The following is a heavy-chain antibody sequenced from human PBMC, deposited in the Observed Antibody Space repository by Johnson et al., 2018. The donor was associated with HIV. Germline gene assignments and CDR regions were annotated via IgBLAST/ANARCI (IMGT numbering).Heavy chain of an antibody. J-gene: IGHJ3*02. Sequence: VQLVESGGGVVRPGGSLRLSCAASGFTFDDYGMSWVRQAPGKGLEWVSGINWNGGSTGYADSVKGRFTISRDNAKNSLYLQMNSLRAEDTAVYYCANSYSSSSGNNDYAFDIWGQGTMVTVSS. V-gene: IGHV3-20*04. CDR3: ANSYSSSSGNNDYAFDI. CDR2: INWNGGST. D-gene: IGHD6-6*01. CDR1: GFTFDDYG.